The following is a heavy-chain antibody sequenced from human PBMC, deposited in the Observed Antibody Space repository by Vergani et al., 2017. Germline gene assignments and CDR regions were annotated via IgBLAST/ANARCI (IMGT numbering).Heavy chain of an antibody. V-gene: IGHV1-46*03. J-gene: IGHJ4*02. CDR3: ARGDYGILTGYRY. CDR2: INPSGGQT. D-gene: IGHD3-9*01. CDR1: GYPFSNYY. Sequence: QVQVVQSGAEVKNSGASVKVSCKTSGYPFSNYYMHWVRQAPGQGLEWMGIINPSGGQTNYAQQFQGRVTMTRDTSTSTVYMELSSLRSEDTAIYYCARGDYGILTGYRYWGQGTLVTVSA.